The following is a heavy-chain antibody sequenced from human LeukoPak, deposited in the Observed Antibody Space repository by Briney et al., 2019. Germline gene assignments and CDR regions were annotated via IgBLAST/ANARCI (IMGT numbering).Heavy chain of an antibody. V-gene: IGHV4-59*01. CDR1: GASISSYY. CDR2: IYYSGSI. D-gene: IGHD3-22*01. J-gene: IGHJ4*02. CDR3: ARENPSGYYNRPIDY. Sequence: VKPSETLSLICTVSGASISSYYWSWIRQPPGKGLEWTGDIYYSGSIKYNPSLKSRVTMSVDTSKNQFSLKLSSVTAADTAIYYCARENPSGYYNRPIDYWGQGTLVTVSS.